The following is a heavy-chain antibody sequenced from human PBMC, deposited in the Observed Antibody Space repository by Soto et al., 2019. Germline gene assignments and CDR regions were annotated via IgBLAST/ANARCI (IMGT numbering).Heavy chain of an antibody. CDR1: GYTFTGYY. Sequence: ASVKVSCKASGYTFTGYYMHWVRQAPGQGLEWMGWINPNSGGTNYAQKFQGWVTMTRDTSISTAYMELSRLRSDDTAVYYCARATSYYYYYYMDVWGKGTTVTVS. CDR2: INPNSGGT. V-gene: IGHV1-2*04. D-gene: IGHD1-1*01. J-gene: IGHJ6*03. CDR3: ARATSYYYYYYMDV.